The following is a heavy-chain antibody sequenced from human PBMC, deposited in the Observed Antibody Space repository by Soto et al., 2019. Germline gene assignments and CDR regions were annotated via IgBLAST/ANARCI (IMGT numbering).Heavy chain of an antibody. CDR2: IYYSGST. CDR1: GGSISSGDYY. Sequence: SETLSLTCTVSGGSISSGDYYWSWIRQPPGKGLEWIGYIYYSGSTYYNPSLKSRVTISVDTSKNQFSLKLSSVTAADTAVYYCATLKAPYYYASSGSREYYYYGMDVWGQGTTVTVSS. CDR3: ATLKAPYYYASSGSREYYYYGMDV. V-gene: IGHV4-30-4*01. D-gene: IGHD3-22*01. J-gene: IGHJ6*02.